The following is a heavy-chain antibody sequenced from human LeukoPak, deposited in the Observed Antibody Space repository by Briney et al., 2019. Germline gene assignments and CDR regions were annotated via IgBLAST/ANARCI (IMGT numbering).Heavy chain of an antibody. J-gene: IGHJ4*02. CDR2: ISDSGGST. Sequence: PGGSLRLSCAAPGFTFSSYAMSWVRQAPGKGLEWVSGISDSGGSTYYADSVKGRFTISRDNPKNTLYLQMNSLRAEDTAVYYCAKLYCGGDCYSQDRYFDYWGQGTLVTVSS. V-gene: IGHV3-23*01. CDR1: GFTFSSYA. CDR3: AKLYCGGDCYSQDRYFDY. D-gene: IGHD2-21*02.